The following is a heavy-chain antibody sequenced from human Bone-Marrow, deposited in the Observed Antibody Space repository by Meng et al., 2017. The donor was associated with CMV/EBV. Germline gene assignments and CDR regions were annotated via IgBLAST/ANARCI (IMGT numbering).Heavy chain of an antibody. CDR1: GYTFTGYY. D-gene: IGHD2-2*01. V-gene: IGHV1-8*03. J-gene: IGHJ4*02. CDR2: ISAYNGNT. CDR3: ARGRRDCSSTSCFYYFDY. Sequence: ASVKVSCKASGYTFTGYYMHWVRQAPGQGLEWMGWISAYNGNTNYAQKFQGRVTITRNTSISTAYMELSSLRSEDTAVYYCARGRRDCSSTSCFYYFDYWGQGTRVTVSS.